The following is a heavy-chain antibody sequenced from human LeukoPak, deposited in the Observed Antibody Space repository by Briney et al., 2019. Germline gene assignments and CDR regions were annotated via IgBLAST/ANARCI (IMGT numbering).Heavy chain of an antibody. D-gene: IGHD2-2*02. CDR3: AGVCSSTSCYTASDAFDI. Sequence: ASVKVSCKASGYTFTGYYMHWVRQAPGQGLEWMGWINPNSGGANYAQKFQGRVTMPRDTSINTAYMELSRLRSDDTAVYYCAGVCSSTSCYTASDAFDIWGQGTMVTVSS. CDR2: INPNSGGA. V-gene: IGHV1-2*02. CDR1: GYTFTGYY. J-gene: IGHJ3*02.